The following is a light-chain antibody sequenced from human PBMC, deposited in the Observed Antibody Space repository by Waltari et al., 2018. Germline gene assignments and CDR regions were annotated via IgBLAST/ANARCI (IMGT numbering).Light chain of an antibody. V-gene: IGKV3-15*01. CDR2: DGS. J-gene: IGKJ4*02. CDR3: QQYKNWPSLS. CDR1: TSLNSK. Sequence: EIVVTQSPPTLSVSPGERVTPSCTTRTSLNSKLARYQQNVGQAPRLLIYDGSRRASGIPARFSGSESGTDFTLTISSLQSEDFAVYYCQQYKNWPSLSFGGGTKVEIK.